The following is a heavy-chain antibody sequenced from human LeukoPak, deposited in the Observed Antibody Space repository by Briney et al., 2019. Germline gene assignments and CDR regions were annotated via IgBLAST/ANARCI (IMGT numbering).Heavy chain of an antibody. V-gene: IGHV3-30-3*01. D-gene: IGHD6-13*01. CDR3: ARDHSSSWPEYFQH. Sequence: AGGSLRLSCAASGFTFSSYAMHWVRQAPGKGLEWVAVISYDGSNKYYADSVKGRFTISRDNSKNTLYLQMNSLRAEDTAVYYCARDHSSSWPEYFQHWGQGTLVTVSS. J-gene: IGHJ1*01. CDR2: ISYDGSNK. CDR1: GFTFSSYA.